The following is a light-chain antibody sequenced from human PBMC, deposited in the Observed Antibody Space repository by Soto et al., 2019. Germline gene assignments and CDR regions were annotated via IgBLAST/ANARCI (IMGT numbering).Light chain of an antibody. J-gene: IGKJ2*01. CDR2: DAS. CDR1: QGVGSY. CDR3: QQRSKWPYT. Sequence: EIVLTQSPATLSLSPGERATLSCRASQGVGSYLAWYQQKCGQAPRLLIYDASKRATGIPARFSGSGSGTDFTLTISSLEPEDFAVYYFQQRSKWPYTFGQGMKLEIK. V-gene: IGKV3-11*01.